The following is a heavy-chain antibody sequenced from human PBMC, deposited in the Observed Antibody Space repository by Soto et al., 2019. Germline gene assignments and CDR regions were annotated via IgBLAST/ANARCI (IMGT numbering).Heavy chain of an antibody. CDR2: IYWDDDK. J-gene: IGHJ4*02. CDR1: GFSLTTSGVG. CDR3: AHRVLRTVSGLVTTTAIYFDS. V-gene: IGHV2-5*02. D-gene: IGHD3-3*01. Sequence: QITLNESGPTVVRPTETLTLTCRFSGFSLTTSGVGVGWIRQSPGKAPEWLALIYWDDDKRYSASLKSRLTTTKDTSKNQVLLTVSDLDPTDTATYYCAHRVLRTVSGLVTTTAIYFDSWGQGTPVAVSS.